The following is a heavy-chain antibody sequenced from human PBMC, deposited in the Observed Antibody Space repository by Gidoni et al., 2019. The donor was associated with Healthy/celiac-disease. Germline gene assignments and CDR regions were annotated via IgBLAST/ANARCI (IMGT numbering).Heavy chain of an antibody. J-gene: IGHJ5*02. CDR3: ARDFSVTIFGVVTKNWFDP. D-gene: IGHD3-3*01. CDR1: GFTFSSYA. CDR2: ISYDGSNK. V-gene: IGHV3-30-3*01. Sequence: QVQLVESGGGVVQPGRSLRLSCAASGFTFSSYAMHWVRQAPGKGLEWVAVISYDGSNKYYADSVKGRFTISRDNSKNTLYLQMNSLRAEDTAVYYCARDFSVTIFGVVTKNWFDPWGQGTLVTVSS.